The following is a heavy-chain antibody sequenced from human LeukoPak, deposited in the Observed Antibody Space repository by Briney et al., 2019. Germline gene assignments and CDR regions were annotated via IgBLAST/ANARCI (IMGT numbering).Heavy chain of an antibody. Sequence: GGSLRLSCAASGFTFSNYAMRWVRQAPGKGLEWVSGISGSGDSTYYADSVKGRFTISRDNSKNTLYLQMNSLRAEDTAVYYCARDLQVGALYYFDYWGQGTLVTVSS. CDR2: ISGSGDST. J-gene: IGHJ4*02. CDR1: GFTFSNYA. D-gene: IGHD1-26*01. CDR3: ARDLQVGALYYFDY. V-gene: IGHV3-23*01.